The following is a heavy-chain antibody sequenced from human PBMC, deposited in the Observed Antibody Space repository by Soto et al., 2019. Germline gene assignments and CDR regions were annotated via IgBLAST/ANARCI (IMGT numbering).Heavy chain of an antibody. CDR2: VFHTGTT. J-gene: IGHJ4*02. Sequence: QVQLLQSDPGLMKPSETLSLTCTVSGGSISLERFYWTWVRQAPGNGLEWIGYVFHTGTTKYNPSLGGRATISVDTSRNQFSLELRSLTAADTAVYFCAREVSDAHINYFDFWGQGILVPVTS. CDR1: GGSISLERFY. D-gene: IGHD2-2*01. V-gene: IGHV4-61*01. CDR3: AREVSDAHINYFDF.